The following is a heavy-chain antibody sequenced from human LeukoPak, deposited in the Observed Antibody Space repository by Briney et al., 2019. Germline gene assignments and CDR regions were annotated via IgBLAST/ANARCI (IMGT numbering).Heavy chain of an antibody. Sequence: SVTLSLTCAVYGGSFSGYYWSWIRQPPGKGLEWIGEINHSGSTNYNPSLKSRVTISVDTSKNQFSLKLSSVTAADTAVYYCARRKYSSSWYGAAFDIWGQGTMVTVSS. V-gene: IGHV4-34*01. D-gene: IGHD6-13*01. J-gene: IGHJ3*02. CDR2: INHSGST. CDR3: ARRKYSSSWYGAAFDI. CDR1: GGSFSGYY.